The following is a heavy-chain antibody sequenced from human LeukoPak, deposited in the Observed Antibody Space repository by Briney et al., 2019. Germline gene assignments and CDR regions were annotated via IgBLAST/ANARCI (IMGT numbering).Heavy chain of an antibody. J-gene: IGHJ4*02. CDR3: ARLVAAAGFFDY. V-gene: IGHV4-59*08. D-gene: IGHD6-13*01. Sequence: SETLSLTCTVSGGSISSYYWSWIRQPPGKGLEWIGYIYYSGSTNYNPSLKRRVTISVDTSKNQFSLKLSSVTAADTAVYYCARLVAAAGFFDYWGQGTLVTVSS. CDR2: IYYSGST. CDR1: GGSISSYY.